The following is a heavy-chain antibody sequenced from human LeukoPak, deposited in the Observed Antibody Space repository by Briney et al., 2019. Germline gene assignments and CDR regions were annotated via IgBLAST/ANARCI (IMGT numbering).Heavy chain of an antibody. CDR3: ARGSRMITFGGVANYFDY. CDR2: IYYSGST. Sequence: PSETLSLTCTVSGGSISSSSYYWGWIRQPPGKGLEWIGSIYYSGSTYYNPSLKSRVTISVDTSKNQFSLKLSSVTAADTAVYYCARGSRMITFGGVANYFDYWGQGTLVTVSS. J-gene: IGHJ4*02. CDR1: GGSISSSSYY. D-gene: IGHD3-16*01. V-gene: IGHV4-39*07.